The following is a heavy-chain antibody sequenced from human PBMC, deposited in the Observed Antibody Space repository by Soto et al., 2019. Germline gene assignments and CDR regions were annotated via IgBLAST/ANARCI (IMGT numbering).Heavy chain of an antibody. V-gene: IGHV4-30-2*01. Sequence: QLQLQESGSGLVKPSQTLSLTCAVSGGSISSDNCSWSWIRQPPGKGLEWIGYIYHSGSTDYNPSLKRRASISVDKSRNQFSLKLSSLSAADTAVYFCARVPVTIGYGMDVWGQGTTVTVSS. CDR1: GGSISSDNCS. J-gene: IGHJ6*02. D-gene: IGHD4-17*01. CDR3: ARVPVTIGYGMDV. CDR2: IYHSGST.